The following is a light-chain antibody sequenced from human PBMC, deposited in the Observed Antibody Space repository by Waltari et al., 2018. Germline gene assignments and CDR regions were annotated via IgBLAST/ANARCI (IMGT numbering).Light chain of an antibody. V-gene: IGKV3-15*01. J-gene: IGKJ2*01. CDR3: LQYSNWPLYF. CDR1: QSISNK. Sequence: EIVMTQSPATLSVSPGERAILSCRASQSISNKLAWYQQKLGQAPRLLIFGATNRASGVPARFSGSGSGTEFTLTISSLQSEDFVFYYCLQYSNWPLYFFGQGTKLEIK. CDR2: GAT.